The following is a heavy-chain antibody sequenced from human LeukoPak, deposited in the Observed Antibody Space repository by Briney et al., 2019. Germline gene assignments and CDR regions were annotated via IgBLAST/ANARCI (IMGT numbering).Heavy chain of an antibody. CDR2: ISGSVGST. V-gene: IGHV3-23*01. J-gene: IGHJ6*02. Sequence: GGSLRLSCAASGFTFSSYAMSWVRQAPGKGLEWVSAISGSVGSTYYADSVKGRFTISRDNSKNTLYLQMNSLRAEDTAVYYCARDTDSNYWPKYYYYYYGMDVWGQGTTVTVSS. D-gene: IGHD4-4*01. CDR3: ARDTDSNYWPKYYYYYYGMDV. CDR1: GFTFSSYA.